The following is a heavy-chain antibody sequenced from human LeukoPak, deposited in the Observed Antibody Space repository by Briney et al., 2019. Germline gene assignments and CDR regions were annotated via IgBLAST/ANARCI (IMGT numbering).Heavy chain of an antibody. CDR2: IKPKTDGETT. J-gene: IGHJ4*02. Sequence: GGSLRLSCAASGFTFSNAYMNWVRQAPGKGLEWVARIKPKTDGETTEYAAPVKGRFSISRDDSKNMLYLQMNSLKTEDTAVYYCITPLPYSAQGGQGTLVTVSS. CDR1: GFTFSNAY. V-gene: IGHV3-15*07. D-gene: IGHD2-21*01. CDR3: ITPLPYSAQ.